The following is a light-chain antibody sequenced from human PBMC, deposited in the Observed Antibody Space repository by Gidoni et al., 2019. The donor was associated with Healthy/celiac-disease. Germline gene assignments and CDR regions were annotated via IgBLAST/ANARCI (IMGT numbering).Light chain of an antibody. CDR1: QSISSY. Sequence: DIQMTQSPSSLSASVGDRVTSTCRASQSISSYLNWYQQKPGKAPKLLIYAASSLQSGVTSRFSGSGSGTDFTLTISSLQPEDFATYYCQQSYSTPLFTFGPGTKVDIK. CDR2: AAS. V-gene: IGKV1-39*01. CDR3: QQSYSTPLFT. J-gene: IGKJ3*01.